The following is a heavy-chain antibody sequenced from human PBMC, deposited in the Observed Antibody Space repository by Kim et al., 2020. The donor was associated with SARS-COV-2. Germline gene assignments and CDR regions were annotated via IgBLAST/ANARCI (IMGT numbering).Heavy chain of an antibody. CDR2: IYYSGST. J-gene: IGHJ4*02. Sequence: SETLSLTCTVSGGAISSGGYYWSWIRQHPGKGLEWIGYIYYSGSTYYNPSLKSRVTISVDTSKNQFSLKLSSVTAADTAVYYCARDTAGAAEGFDYWGQGTLVTVSS. D-gene: IGHD6-13*01. CDR3: ARDTAGAAEGFDY. V-gene: IGHV4-31*03. CDR1: GGAISSGGYY.